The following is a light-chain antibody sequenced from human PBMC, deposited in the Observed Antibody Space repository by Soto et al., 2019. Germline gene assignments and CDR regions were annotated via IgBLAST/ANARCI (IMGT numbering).Light chain of an antibody. J-gene: IGLJ2*01. CDR2: RNN. CDR3: AAWDDSLRAV. V-gene: IGLV1-47*01. Sequence: QSALTQPPSASGTPGQRVTISCSGSSSNIGSNYVYWYQQLPGTAPKLLIYRNNQRPSGVPDRFSGSKSGTSASLAISGLRSEDEADYYCAAWDDSLRAVFGGGTKVTVL. CDR1: SSNIGSNY.